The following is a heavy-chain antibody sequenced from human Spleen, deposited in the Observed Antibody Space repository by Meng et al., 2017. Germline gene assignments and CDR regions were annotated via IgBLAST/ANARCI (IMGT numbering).Heavy chain of an antibody. CDR3: ARVGSLGATTGAFDI. D-gene: IGHD1-26*01. V-gene: IGHV4-59*01. CDR2: IYYSGST. J-gene: IGHJ3*02. Sequence: SETLSLTCTVSGGSISSYYWSWIRQPPGKGLEWIGYIYYSGSTNYNPSLKSRVTISVDTSKNQFSLKLSSVTAADTAVYYCARVGSLGATTGAFDIWGQGTMVTVSS. CDR1: GGSISSYY.